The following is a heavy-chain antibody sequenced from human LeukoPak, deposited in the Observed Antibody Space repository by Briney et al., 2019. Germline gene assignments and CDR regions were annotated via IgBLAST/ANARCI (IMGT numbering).Heavy chain of an antibody. J-gene: IGHJ6*03. V-gene: IGHV3-23*01. CDR3: ARVIVFRGYMDV. CDR1: GFTFSSYG. CDR2: ITGSGGST. Sequence: GSLRLSCAASGFTFSSYGMSWVRQAPGKGLEWVSSITGSGGSTYYADFVKGRFTISRDSAKNSLYLQMNSLRAEDTAVYYCARVIVFRGYMDVWGKGTTVTVSS. D-gene: IGHD1-26*01.